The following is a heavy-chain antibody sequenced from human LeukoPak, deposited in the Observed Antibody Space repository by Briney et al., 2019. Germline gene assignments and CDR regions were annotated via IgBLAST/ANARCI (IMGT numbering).Heavy chain of an antibody. CDR1: GVSISSGSYY. V-gene: IGHV4-61*02. D-gene: IGHD6-6*01. CDR3: ARVPMKYSSSSSIVEYFQH. J-gene: IGHJ1*01. CDR2: IYTSGST. Sequence: SETLSLTCTVSGVSISSGSYYWSWIRQPAGKGLGWIGRIYTSGSTHYNPSLKSRVTISVDTSKNQFSLKLSSVTAADTAVYCCARVPMKYSSSSSIVEYFQHWGQGTLVTVSS.